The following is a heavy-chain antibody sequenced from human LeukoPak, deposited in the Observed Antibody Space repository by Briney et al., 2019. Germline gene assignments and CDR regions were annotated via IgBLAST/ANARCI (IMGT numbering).Heavy chain of an antibody. CDR1: GYTFTGYY. CDR3: ATSRYDVLTGSPDS. J-gene: IGHJ4*02. CDR2: INPNSGDT. D-gene: IGHD3-9*01. Sequence: ASVKVSCKASGYTFTGYYIHWVRQAPGQGLEWMGWINPNSGDTNYAQKFQGRVTMTTDTSITTAFMDLSSLMSDDTAVYYCATSRYDVLTGSPDSWGQGTLVTVSS. V-gene: IGHV1-2*02.